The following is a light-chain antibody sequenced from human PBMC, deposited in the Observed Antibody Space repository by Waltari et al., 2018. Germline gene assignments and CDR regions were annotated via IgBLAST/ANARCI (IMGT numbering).Light chain of an antibody. J-gene: IGKJ2*01. CDR3: QQYKNWPPYT. V-gene: IGKV3-15*01. CDR2: GAS. Sequence: EIVMTQSPATLSVSPGERATLSCRASQSVSSNLAWYQQKPGQAPWLLIYGASTRATGIPARFSGSGSGTEFTLTISSLQSEDFAVYYCQQYKNWPPYTFGQGTKLEIK. CDR1: QSVSSN.